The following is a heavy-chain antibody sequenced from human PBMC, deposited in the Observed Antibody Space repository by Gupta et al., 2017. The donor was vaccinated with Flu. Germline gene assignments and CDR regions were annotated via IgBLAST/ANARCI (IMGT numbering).Heavy chain of an antibody. CDR2: INGNNDDT. J-gene: IGHJ4*02. Sequence: VRQAPGQGLEWMGYINGNNDDTNYVQKFQGRVAMTKDTSTSTAYMELRSLRSDDTAVYFCARDTYNDYVFDYWGQGTLVTVSS. CDR3: ARDTYNDYVFDY. D-gene: IGHD3-16*01. V-gene: IGHV1-18*01.